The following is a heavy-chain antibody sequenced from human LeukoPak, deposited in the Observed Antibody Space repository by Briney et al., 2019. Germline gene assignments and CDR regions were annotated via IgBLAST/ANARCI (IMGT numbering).Heavy chain of an antibody. Sequence: GGSLRLSCAASGFIFTNYWMTWVRQAPGKGLEWVANIKRDGSEKYYVDSVRGRFTISRDNSKNTLYLQVNSLRAEDTAVYYCASDGGDCDSTSCYDRLDYWGQGTLVTVSS. CDR1: GFIFTNYW. D-gene: IGHD2-2*01. CDR2: IKRDGSEK. CDR3: ASDGGDCDSTSCYDRLDY. V-gene: IGHV3-7*04. J-gene: IGHJ4*02.